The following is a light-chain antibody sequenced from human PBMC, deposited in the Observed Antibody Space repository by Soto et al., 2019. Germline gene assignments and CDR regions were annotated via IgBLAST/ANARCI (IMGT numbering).Light chain of an antibody. Sequence: QSALTQPRSVSGSPGQSVTISCTGTSSDVGGYNYVSWYQQHPGKAPKLMIYDVSKRPSGVPDRFSGFKSGNTASLTISGLQAEDEADYSCCSHAGTYLYVFGTGTKVTVL. V-gene: IGLV2-11*01. CDR3: CSHAGTYLYV. J-gene: IGLJ1*01. CDR2: DVS. CDR1: SSDVGGYNY.